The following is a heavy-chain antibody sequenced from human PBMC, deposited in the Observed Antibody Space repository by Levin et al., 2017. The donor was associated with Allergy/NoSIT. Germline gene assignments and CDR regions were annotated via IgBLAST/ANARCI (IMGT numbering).Heavy chain of an antibody. CDR3: ASSSSSGRLDY. CDR2: IWYDGSNK. CDR1: GFTFSSYG. V-gene: IGHV3-33*01. D-gene: IGHD6-19*01. Sequence: GGSLRLSCAASGFTFSSYGMHWVRQAPGKGLEWVAVIWYDGSNKYYADSVKGRFTISRDNSKNTLYLQMNSLRAEDTAVYYCASSSSSGRLDYWGQGTLVTVSS. J-gene: IGHJ4*02.